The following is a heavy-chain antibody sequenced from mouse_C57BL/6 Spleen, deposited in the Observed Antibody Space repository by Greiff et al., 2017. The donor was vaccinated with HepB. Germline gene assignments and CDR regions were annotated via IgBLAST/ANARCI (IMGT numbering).Heavy chain of an antibody. D-gene: IGHD1-1*01. V-gene: IGHV1-81*01. Sequence: QVQLKESGAELARPGASVKLSCKASGYTFTSYGISWVKQRTGQGLEWIGEIYPRSGNTYYNEKFKGKATLTADKSSSTAYMELRSLTSEDSAVYFCARVTNYEDAMDYWGQGTSVTVSS. CDR3: ARVTNYEDAMDY. CDR2: IYPRSGNT. J-gene: IGHJ4*01. CDR1: GYTFTSYG.